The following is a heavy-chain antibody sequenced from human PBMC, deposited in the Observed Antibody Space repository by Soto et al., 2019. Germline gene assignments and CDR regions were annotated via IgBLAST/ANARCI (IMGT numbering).Heavy chain of an antibody. D-gene: IGHD3-3*01. CDR1: GFTVTSSY. V-gene: IGHV3-66*01. Sequence: EVLLVESGGGLVQPGGSLRLSCAASGFTVTSSYMSWVRQAPGKGLECVSLVYSNGATYYADSVKGRFTISRDTFRNTLDLQRIARRAEDPPWTSGPGAPGLRLEVNSWGKEPWSPSPQ. CDR2: VYSNGAT. CDR3: PGAPGLRLEVNS. J-gene: IGHJ5*01.